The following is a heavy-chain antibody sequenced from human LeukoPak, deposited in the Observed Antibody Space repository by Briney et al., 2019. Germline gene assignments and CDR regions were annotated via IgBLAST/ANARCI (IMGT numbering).Heavy chain of an antibody. CDR1: GYTFTGYY. Sequence: ASVKVSCKASGYTFTGYYMHWVRQAPGQGLEWMGRINPNSGGTNYAQKFQGRVTMTRDTSISTAYMELSRLRSADTAVYYCAREYTVTTIDYWGQGTLVTVSS. J-gene: IGHJ4*02. D-gene: IGHD4-17*01. CDR2: INPNSGGT. CDR3: AREYTVTTIDY. V-gene: IGHV1-2*06.